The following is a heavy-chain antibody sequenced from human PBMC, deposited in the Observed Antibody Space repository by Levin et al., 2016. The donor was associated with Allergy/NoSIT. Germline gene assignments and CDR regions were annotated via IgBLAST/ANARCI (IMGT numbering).Heavy chain of an antibody. J-gene: IGHJ6*02. Sequence: WIRQPPGKGLEYVSAISSNGNITYYTDSVKGRFTISRDNSKNTLYLQMSSLRAEDSAVYYCVKDGGYSKDYHYYYGMDVWGQGTTVTVSS. CDR2: ISSNGNIT. D-gene: IGHD4-11*01. CDR3: VKDGGYSKDYHYYYGMDV. V-gene: IGHV3-64D*06.